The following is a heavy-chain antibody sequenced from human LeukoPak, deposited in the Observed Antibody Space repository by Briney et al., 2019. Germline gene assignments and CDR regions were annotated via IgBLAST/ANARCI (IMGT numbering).Heavy chain of an antibody. CDR3: ARGRALRYFDWFSGGRLALDY. CDR2: IYTSGST. J-gene: IGHJ4*02. CDR1: GDSISGFY. Sequence: SETLSLTCTVSGDSISGFYWSWIRQAAGKGLEWIGHIYTSGSTNYNPSLKSRVTMSVDMSKNQFSLKLRSVTAADTAVYYCARGRALRYFDWFSGGRLALDYWGQGTLVTVSS. D-gene: IGHD3-9*01. V-gene: IGHV4-4*07.